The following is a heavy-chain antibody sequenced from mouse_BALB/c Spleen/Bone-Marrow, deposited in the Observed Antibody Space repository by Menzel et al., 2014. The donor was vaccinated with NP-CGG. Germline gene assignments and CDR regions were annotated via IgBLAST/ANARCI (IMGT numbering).Heavy chain of an antibody. CDR1: GYTFTSYW. Sequence: VKLMESGAELVRPGASVKLSCVASGYTFTSYWMNWVKQRPEQGLEWIGRIDPYDSETHYNQKFKDKAILTVDKSSSTAYMQLSSLTSEDSAVYYCARGRDYDVFSYWGQGTLVTVSA. D-gene: IGHD2-4*01. CDR2: IDPYDSET. CDR3: ARGRDYDVFSY. J-gene: IGHJ3*01. V-gene: IGHV1-52*01.